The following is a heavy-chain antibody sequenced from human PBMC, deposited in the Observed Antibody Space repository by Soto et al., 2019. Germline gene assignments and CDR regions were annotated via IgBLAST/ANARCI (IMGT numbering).Heavy chain of an antibody. J-gene: IGHJ4*02. CDR1: GYSFTSYW. CDR3: AGAMITFGGVIADPYYFDY. Sequence: GESLKISCKGSGYSFTSYWIGWVRQMPGKGLDWMGIIYPGDSDTRYSPSFQGQVTISADKSISTAYLQWSSLKASDTAMYYCAGAMITFGGVIADPYYFDYWGQGTLVTVSS. D-gene: IGHD3-16*02. CDR2: IYPGDSDT. V-gene: IGHV5-51*01.